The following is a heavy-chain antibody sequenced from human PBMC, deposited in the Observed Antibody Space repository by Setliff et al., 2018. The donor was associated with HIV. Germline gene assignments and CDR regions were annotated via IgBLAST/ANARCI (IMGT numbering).Heavy chain of an antibody. J-gene: IGHJ4*02. Sequence: PSETLSLTCSVSGGSIEFSSYYWGWIRQPPGKGLEWIGSVYSGGITKYNPSLKSRVTISVDTSKNRFSLTLRSVTAADTAVYYCARVVDADYLDYWGQGTPVTVSS. CDR1: GGSIEFSSYY. D-gene: IGHD2-15*01. V-gene: IGHV4-39*07. CDR2: VYSGGIT. CDR3: ARVVDADYLDY.